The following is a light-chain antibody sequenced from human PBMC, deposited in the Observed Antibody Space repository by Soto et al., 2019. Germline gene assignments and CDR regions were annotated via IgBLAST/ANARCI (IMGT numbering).Light chain of an antibody. V-gene: IGLV1-51*01. Sequence: QSVLTQPPSVSAAPGQKVTISCSGSSSNIGNNYVSWYQQLPGTAPKLLIYDNNKRPSEIPDRFSGSKSGTSATLGITGLQTGDEADYYCGTWDSSLSAVVFGGGTKVTV. CDR3: GTWDSSLSAVV. CDR2: DNN. J-gene: IGLJ2*01. CDR1: SSNIGNNY.